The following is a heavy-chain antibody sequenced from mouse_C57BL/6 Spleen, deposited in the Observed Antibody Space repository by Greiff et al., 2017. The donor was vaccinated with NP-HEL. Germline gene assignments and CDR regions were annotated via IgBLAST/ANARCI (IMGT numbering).Heavy chain of an antibody. Sequence: QDGAELVKPGASVKMSCKASGYTFTSYWITWVKQRPGQGLEWIGDIYPGSGSTNYNEKFKSKATLTVDTSSSTAYMQLSSLTSEDSAVYYCARYGYDYAMGYWGQGTSVTVSS. CDR3: ARYGYDYAMGY. CDR1: GYTFTSYW. D-gene: IGHD2-2*01. CDR2: IYPGSGST. V-gene: IGHV1-55*01. J-gene: IGHJ4*01.